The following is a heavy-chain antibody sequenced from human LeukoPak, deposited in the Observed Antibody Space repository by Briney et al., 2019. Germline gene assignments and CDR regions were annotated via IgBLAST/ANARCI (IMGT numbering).Heavy chain of an antibody. D-gene: IGHD6-19*01. CDR3: ARSKGSSGWPNWFDP. J-gene: IGHJ5*02. CDR2: ISSSSSTI. Sequence: GGSLRLSCAASGLSFSRYNMNWVRQAPGKGLEWVSYISSSSSTIYYADSVKGRFTISRDNAKNSLYLQMNSLRDEDTAVYYCARSKGSSGWPNWFDPWGQGTLVTVSS. V-gene: IGHV3-48*02. CDR1: GLSFSRYN.